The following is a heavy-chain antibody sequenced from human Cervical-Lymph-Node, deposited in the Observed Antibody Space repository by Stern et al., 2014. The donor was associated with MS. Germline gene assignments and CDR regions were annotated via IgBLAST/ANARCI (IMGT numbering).Heavy chain of an antibody. J-gene: IGHJ4*02. V-gene: IGHV3-30*01. D-gene: IGHD3-10*01. Sequence: VQLVESGGGVVQPGRSLRLSCAASGFTFSSYAMHWVRQAPGQGLEWVAVISYDGSNKYYADSVKGRFTISRDNSKNTLYLQMNSLRAEDTAVYYCARDQGSTMVLDYWGQGTLVTVSS. CDR1: GFTFSSYA. CDR2: ISYDGSNK. CDR3: ARDQGSTMVLDY.